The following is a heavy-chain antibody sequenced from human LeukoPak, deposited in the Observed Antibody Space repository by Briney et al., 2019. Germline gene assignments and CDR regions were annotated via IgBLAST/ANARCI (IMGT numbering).Heavy chain of an antibody. D-gene: IGHD2-15*01. Sequence: GGSLRPSCAASGFTFSSYAMSWVRQAPGTGLEWVSAISGSGGSTYYAASVKGRFTISRDNSKNTLYLQMNSLRAEDTAVYYCAKDLFHCSGGSCRYYYYYGMDVWGQGATVTVSS. V-gene: IGHV3-23*01. CDR2: ISGSGGST. CDR1: GFTFSSYA. J-gene: IGHJ6*02. CDR3: AKDLFHCSGGSCRYYYYYGMDV.